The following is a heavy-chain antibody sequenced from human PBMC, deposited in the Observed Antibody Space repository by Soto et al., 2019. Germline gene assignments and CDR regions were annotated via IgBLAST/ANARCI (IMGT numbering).Heavy chain of an antibody. V-gene: IGHV4-31*03. CDR2: IYYSGST. CDR1: GGSISSGGYY. Sequence: SETLSLTCTVSGGSISSGGYYWSWIRQHPGKGLEWIGYIYYSGSTYYNPSLKSRVTISVDTSKNQFSLKLSSVTAADTAVYYCAREGESIAAPNPRGGWFDPWGQGTLGTVS. D-gene: IGHD6-6*01. CDR3: AREGESIAAPNPRGGWFDP. J-gene: IGHJ5*02.